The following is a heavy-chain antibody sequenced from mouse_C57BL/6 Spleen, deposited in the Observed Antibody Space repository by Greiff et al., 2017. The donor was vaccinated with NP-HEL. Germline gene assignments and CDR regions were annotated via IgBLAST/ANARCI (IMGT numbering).Heavy chain of an antibody. Sequence: VKLQESGAELVRPGTSVKVSCKASGYAFTNYLIEWVKQRPGQGLEWIGVINPGSGGTNYNEKFKGKATLTADKSSSTAYMQLRSLTSEDSAVYFCARSGDGYGWYFDVWGTGTTVTVSS. CDR2: INPGSGGT. CDR3: ARSGDGYGWYFDV. V-gene: IGHV1-54*01. D-gene: IGHD2-2*01. J-gene: IGHJ1*03. CDR1: GYAFTNYL.